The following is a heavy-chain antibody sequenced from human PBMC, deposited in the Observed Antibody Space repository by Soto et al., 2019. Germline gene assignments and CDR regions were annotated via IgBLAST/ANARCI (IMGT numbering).Heavy chain of an antibody. CDR2: IYYSGST. D-gene: IGHD2-15*01. J-gene: IGHJ5*02. CDR3: ATVPCSGGSCYYFRGNWFDP. Sequence: SETLSLTCTVSGGSISSSSYYWGWIRQPPGKGLEWIGSIYYSGSTYYNPSLKSRVTISVDTSKNQFSLKLSSVTAADTAVYYCATVPCSGGSCYYFRGNWFDPWGQGTLVTVSS. V-gene: IGHV4-39*01. CDR1: GGSISSSSYY.